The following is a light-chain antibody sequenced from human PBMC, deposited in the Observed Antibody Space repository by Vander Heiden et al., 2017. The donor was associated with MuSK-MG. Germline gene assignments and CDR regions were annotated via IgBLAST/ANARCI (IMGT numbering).Light chain of an antibody. CDR2: DAS. CDR3: QQRSNWPLT. Sequence: EIVLTQSPATLSLSPGERATLSCRASQSVSSYLAWYQQKPGQAPRPLIYDASNRTTGIPARFSGSGSGTDFTLTISSLEPEDFAVYYCQQRSNWPLTFGRGTKVEIK. J-gene: IGKJ4*01. CDR1: QSVSSY. V-gene: IGKV3-11*01.